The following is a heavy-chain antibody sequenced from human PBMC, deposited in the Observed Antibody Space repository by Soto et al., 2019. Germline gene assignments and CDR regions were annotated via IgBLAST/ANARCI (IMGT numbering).Heavy chain of an antibody. CDR1: GYSINSDNY. D-gene: IGHD3-10*01. CDR3: AKKGYYPSGKINLFDS. Sequence: SETLSLTCTVSGYSINSDNYWGWIRQPPGKGLEWVGSVDHSGRTYYSSSLKSRVTMSIDTSKNQLPLRLTSVTAADTAIYYCAKKGYYPSGKINLFDSWGQGTLVTVSS. J-gene: IGHJ4*02. V-gene: IGHV4-38-2*02. CDR2: VDHSGRT.